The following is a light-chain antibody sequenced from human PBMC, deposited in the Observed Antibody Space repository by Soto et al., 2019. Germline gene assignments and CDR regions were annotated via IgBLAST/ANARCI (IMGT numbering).Light chain of an antibody. CDR2: EVS. CDR3: LSNGGSSTLV. J-gene: IGLJ3*02. V-gene: IGLV2-23*02. Sequence: QSVLTQPASVSGSPGQSITISCTGTSSDVGSYNLVSWYQQHPGKAPKLMIYEVSKRPSGVSNRCSGSKSGNTASLTISGLQAEDEVDFYFLSNGGSSTLVFGRGTQVTVL. CDR1: SSDVGSYNL.